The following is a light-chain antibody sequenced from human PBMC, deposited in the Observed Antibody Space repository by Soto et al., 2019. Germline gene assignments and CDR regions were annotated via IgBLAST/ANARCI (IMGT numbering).Light chain of an antibody. V-gene: IGKV3-15*01. J-gene: IGKJ2*01. CDR2: GAS. CDR3: QQYHNWPPQYT. Sequence: EIVMTQSPASLSVSPGDGATLSCRASQGVASNVAWYQQRPGQGPRLLIHGASTRAVGVPARFSGSGSGTDFTRTISSLQSEDFAVYYCQQYHNWPPQYTFGQGTKLQIK. CDR1: QGVASN.